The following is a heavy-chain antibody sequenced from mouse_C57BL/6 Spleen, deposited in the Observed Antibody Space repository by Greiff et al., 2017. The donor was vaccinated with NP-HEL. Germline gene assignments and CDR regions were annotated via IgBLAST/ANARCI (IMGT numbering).Heavy chain of an antibody. CDR1: GYTFTSYW. CDR3: ARSPLYWYFDV. V-gene: IGHV1-52*01. CDR2: IDPSDSET. D-gene: IGHD6-1*01. J-gene: IGHJ1*03. Sequence: QVQLKQPGAELVRPGSSVKLSCKASGYTFTSYWMHWVKQRPIQGLEWIGNIDPSDSETHYNQKFKDKATLTVDKSSSTAYMQLSSLTSEDSAVYYCARSPLYWYFDVWGTGTTVTVSS.